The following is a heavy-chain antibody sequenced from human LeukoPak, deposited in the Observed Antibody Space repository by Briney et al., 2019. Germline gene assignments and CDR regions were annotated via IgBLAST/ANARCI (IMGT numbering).Heavy chain of an antibody. CDR3: AKEVRIATAGPLYYFDY. D-gene: IGHD6-13*01. J-gene: IGHJ4*02. CDR2: MSGSGGNT. V-gene: IGHV3-23*01. Sequence: PGGSLRLSCAASGFTFSIYAMSWVRQAPGKGLEWVSAMSGSGGNTYYADSVKGRFTISRDNSKNTLYLLMNSLRAEDTAVYYCAKEVRIATAGPLYYFDYWGQGTLVTVSS. CDR1: GFTFSIYA.